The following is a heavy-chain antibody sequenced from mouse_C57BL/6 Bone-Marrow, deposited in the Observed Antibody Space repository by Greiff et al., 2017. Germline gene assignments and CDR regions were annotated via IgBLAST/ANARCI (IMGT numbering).Heavy chain of an antibody. CDR3: ARPYYSNYWYFDV. J-gene: IGHJ1*03. D-gene: IGHD2-5*01. CDR1: GYTFPSYW. V-gene: IGHV1-55*01. CDR2: IYPGSGST. Sequence: VQLQQPGAELVKPGASVNMSCKASGYTFPSYWITWVKQRPGQGLEWIGDIYPGSGSTNYNEKFKSKATLTVDTSSSTAYMQLSSLTSEDSAVYYCARPYYSNYWYFDVWGTGTTGTVSS.